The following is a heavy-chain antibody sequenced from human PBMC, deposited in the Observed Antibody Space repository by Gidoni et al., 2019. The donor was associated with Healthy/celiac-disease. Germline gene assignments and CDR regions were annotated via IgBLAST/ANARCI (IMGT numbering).Heavy chain of an antibody. CDR1: GFTFSSYA. V-gene: IGHV3-23*01. D-gene: IGHD3-22*01. J-gene: IGHJ4*02. Sequence: EVQLLESGGGLVQPGGSLRLSCAASGFTFSSYARSWVRQAPGKGLEWVSAISGSGGSTYYADSVKGRFTISRDNSKNTLYLQMNSLRAEDTAVYYCAKEFYDSSGYSQAPDYWGQGTLVTVSS. CDR2: ISGSGGST. CDR3: AKEFYDSSGYSQAPDY.